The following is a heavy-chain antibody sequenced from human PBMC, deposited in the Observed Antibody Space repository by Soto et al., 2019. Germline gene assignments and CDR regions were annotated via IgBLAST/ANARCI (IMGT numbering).Heavy chain of an antibody. CDR3: ARGRVTMVRGVLNWFDP. D-gene: IGHD3-10*01. CDR1: GDSVSSNSAA. J-gene: IGHJ5*02. CDR2: TYYRSKWYN. Sequence: SQTLSLTCAISGDSVSSNSAAWSWIRQSPSRGLEWLGRTYYRSKWYNDYAVSVKSRITINPDTSKNQFSLQLNSVTPEDTAVYYCARGRVTMVRGVLNWFDPWGQGTLVTVSS. V-gene: IGHV6-1*01.